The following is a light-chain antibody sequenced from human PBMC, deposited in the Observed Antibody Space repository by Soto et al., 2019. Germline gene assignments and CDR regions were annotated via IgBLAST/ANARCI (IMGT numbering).Light chain of an antibody. CDR2: GAS. V-gene: IGKV3-15*01. Sequence: EVVLTQSPATLSVSPGERATLSCRASQTVGSNLAWYQHKPGQAPRLLISGASTRATGVPARFSGSGSGTEFALTISGLKSEDFTVYFCQQYNTRPQTFGQGTKVDIK. CDR1: QTVGSN. J-gene: IGKJ1*01. CDR3: QQYNTRPQT.